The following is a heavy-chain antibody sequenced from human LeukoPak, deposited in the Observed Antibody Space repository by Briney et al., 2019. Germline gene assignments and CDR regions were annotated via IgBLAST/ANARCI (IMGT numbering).Heavy chain of an antibody. CDR1: GFTLCSYS. CDR3: SRLRRNSDRRGFYCYYDN. Sequence: GGSLRLSCAASGFTLCSYSFNWVRQAPGKGLEWVSSINTVASYIYYADSVRGRFTISRYNAENSLWLQMNGLRAEDSAVYYCSRLRRNSDRRGFYCYYDNWGQGTLVTVSS. V-gene: IGHV3-21*01. J-gene: IGHJ4*02. CDR2: INTVASYI. D-gene: IGHD3-22*01.